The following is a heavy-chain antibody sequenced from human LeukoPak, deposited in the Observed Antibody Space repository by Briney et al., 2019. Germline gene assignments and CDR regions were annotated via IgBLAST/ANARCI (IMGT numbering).Heavy chain of an antibody. CDR1: GFTFSSYW. D-gene: IGHD3-10*01. Sequence: GGSLRLSCAASGFTFSSYWMHWVRQAPGKGLVWFSRINTDGSSTSYADSVKGRFTIPRDNAKNTLYLQMNSLRAEDTAVYYCAKDHENPKYYYGSGSPNWFDPWGQGTLVTVSS. CDR3: AKDHENPKYYYGSGSPNWFDP. V-gene: IGHV3-74*01. CDR2: INTDGSST. J-gene: IGHJ5*02.